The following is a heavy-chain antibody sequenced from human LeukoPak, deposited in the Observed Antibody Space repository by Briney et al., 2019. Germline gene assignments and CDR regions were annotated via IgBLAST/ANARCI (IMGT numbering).Heavy chain of an antibody. CDR2: IKQDGSEK. CDR3: ARDVFLFRVPPGPLDY. D-gene: IGHD3-10*02. J-gene: IGHJ4*02. V-gene: IGHV3-7*03. CDR1: GFTFSSYW. Sequence: EGSLRLSCAASGFTFSSYWMSWVRQAPGKGLEWVANIKQDGSEKYYVDSVKGRFTISRDNAKNSLYLQMNSLRAEDTAVYYCARDVFLFRVPPGPLDYWGQGTLVTVSS.